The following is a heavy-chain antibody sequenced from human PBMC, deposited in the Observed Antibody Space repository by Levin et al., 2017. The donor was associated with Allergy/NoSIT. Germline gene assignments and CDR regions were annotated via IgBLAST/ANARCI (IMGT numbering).Heavy chain of an antibody. CDR1: GSTLSEVS. CDR2: FDPETDET. CDR3: AIAQYDFRSGKPQAFDY. J-gene: IGHJ4*02. V-gene: IGHV1-24*01. Sequence: ASVKVSCKVSGSTLSEVSVNWVRQAPGEGLEWMGRFDPETDETDNTQKFHGRVPVTEDTSTDTGYMELSGLISDDTAVCYCAIAQYDFRSGKPQAFDYWGQGTLITVSS. D-gene: IGHD3-3*01.